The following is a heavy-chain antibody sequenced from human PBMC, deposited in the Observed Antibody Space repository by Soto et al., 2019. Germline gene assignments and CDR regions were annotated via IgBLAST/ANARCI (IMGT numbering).Heavy chain of an antibody. Sequence: GGSLRLSCAASGFTFRNFWMSWVRQAPGKGMEWVANIGEHGGGMNYVDSVRGRFTVSRDNAKNSLYLQMNSLRAEDTAVYYCARGTPKPGVDYWGQGTLVTVSS. D-gene: IGHD7-27*01. CDR1: GFTFRNFW. V-gene: IGHV3-7*03. J-gene: IGHJ4*01. CDR2: IGEHGGGM. CDR3: ARGTPKPGVDY.